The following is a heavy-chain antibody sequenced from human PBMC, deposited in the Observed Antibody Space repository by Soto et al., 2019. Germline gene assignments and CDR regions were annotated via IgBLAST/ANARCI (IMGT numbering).Heavy chain of an antibody. V-gene: IGHV1-69*13. D-gene: IGHD2-2*01. J-gene: IGHJ6*02. Sequence: SVKVSCKASGGTFSSYAISWVRQAPGQGLEWMGGIIPIFGTANYAQKFQGRVTITADESTSTAYMELSSLRSEDTAVYYCARLTAGSDRIDCSSTSCQSAYYYGMDVWGQGTTVTVSS. CDR2: IIPIFGTA. CDR3: ARLTAGSDRIDCSSTSCQSAYYYGMDV. CDR1: GGTFSSYA.